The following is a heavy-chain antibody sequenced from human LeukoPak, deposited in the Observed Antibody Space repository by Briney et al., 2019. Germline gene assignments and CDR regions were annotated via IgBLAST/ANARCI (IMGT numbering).Heavy chain of an antibody. CDR3: ARGRGITFGGVIVSNWFDP. J-gene: IGHJ5*02. V-gene: IGHV1-8*01. CDR2: MNPNSGNT. CDR1: GYTFTSYD. D-gene: IGHD3-16*02. Sequence: ASVKVSCTASGYTFTSYDINWVRQAPGQGLEWMGWMNPNSGNTGYAQKFQGRVTMTRSTSISTAYMELSSLRSEDTAVYYCARGRGITFGGVIVSNWFDPWGQGTLVTVSS.